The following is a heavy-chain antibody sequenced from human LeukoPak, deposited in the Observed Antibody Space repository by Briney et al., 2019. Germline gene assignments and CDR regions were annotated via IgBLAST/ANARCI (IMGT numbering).Heavy chain of an antibody. CDR1: GFTFSSYD. D-gene: IGHD2-2*01. Sequence: GGSLRLSCAASGFTFSSYDMHWVRQATGKGLEWVSAIGTAGDPYYPGSVKGRFTISRDNSKNTVYLHINSLTADDTAVYYCARVHCSTTNCYENYFDFWGQGTLVTVSS. CDR3: ARVHCSTTNCYENYFDF. J-gene: IGHJ4*02. CDR2: IGTAGDP. V-gene: IGHV3-13*05.